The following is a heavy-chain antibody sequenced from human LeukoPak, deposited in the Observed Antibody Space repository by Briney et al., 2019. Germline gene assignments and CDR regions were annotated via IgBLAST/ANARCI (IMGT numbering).Heavy chain of an antibody. CDR3: AKDLRWELPDAFDI. D-gene: IGHD1-26*01. V-gene: IGHV3-23*01. CDR2: ISPSGDIT. J-gene: IGHJ3*02. CDR1: GFIFSSHG. Sequence: GGSLRLSCAASGFIFSSHGMNWVRQAPGKGLEWVSGISPSGDITYYADSVKGRFTISRDNSKNTLYLQMNSLRAEDTAVYYCAKDLRWELPDAFDIWGQGTMVTVSS.